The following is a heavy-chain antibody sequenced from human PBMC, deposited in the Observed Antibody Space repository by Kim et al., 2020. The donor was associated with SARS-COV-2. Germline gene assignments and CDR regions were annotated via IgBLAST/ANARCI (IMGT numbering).Heavy chain of an antibody. CDR3: VRHMYYGSGTFHHVFYY. D-gene: IGHD3-10*01. J-gene: IGHJ4*02. Sequence: GGSLRLSCAASGFTFSNACMSWVRQAPGKGLEWVGLIKTNTDGGTIDYAAPVKGRFTISRDDSRNTLYLQMNSLETEDTAVYYCVRHMYYGSGTFHHVFYYWGQGTLVTVSS. V-gene: IGHV3-15*01. CDR2: IKTNTDGGTI. CDR1: GFTFSNAC.